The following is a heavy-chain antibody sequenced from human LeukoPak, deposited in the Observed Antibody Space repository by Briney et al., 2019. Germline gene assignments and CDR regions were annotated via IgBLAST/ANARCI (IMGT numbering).Heavy chain of an antibody. CDR1: GGSISSGGYS. V-gene: IGHV4-30-4*07. CDR3: ARERKSSPLGYYYYYMDV. J-gene: IGHJ6*03. CDR2: IYYSGST. Sequence: SQTLSLTCAVSGGSISSGGYSWSWIRQPPGKGLEWIGYIYYSGSTYYNPSLKSRVTISVDTSKNQFSLKLSSVTAADTAVYYCARERKSSPLGYYYYYMDVWGKGTTVTVSS. D-gene: IGHD6-13*01.